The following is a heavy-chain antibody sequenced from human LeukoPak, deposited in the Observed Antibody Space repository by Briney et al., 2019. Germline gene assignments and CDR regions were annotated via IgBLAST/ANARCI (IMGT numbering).Heavy chain of an antibody. J-gene: IGHJ1*01. CDR3: ARASCSSTSCQYFQH. CDR2: ISSSGSTI. Sequence: GGSLRLSCAASGFTFSDYYMSWIRQAPGKGLEWVSYISSSGSTIYYADSVKGRFTISRDNAKNSLYLQMNSLRAEDTAVYYCARASCSSTSCQYFQHWGQGTLVTVSS. CDR1: GFTFSDYY. V-gene: IGHV3-11*04. D-gene: IGHD2-2*01.